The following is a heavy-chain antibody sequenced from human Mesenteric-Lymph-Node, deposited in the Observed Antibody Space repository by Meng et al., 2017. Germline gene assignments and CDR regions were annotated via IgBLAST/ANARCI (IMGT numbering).Heavy chain of an antibody. J-gene: IGHJ3*02. CDR2: ISGSGGST. CDR1: GFTFSSYA. Sequence: GESLKISCAASGFTFSSYAMSWVRQAPGKGLEWVSAISGSGGSTYYADSVKGRFTISRDNSMNTLCLQMNSLRAEDTAVYYCATIKPAEAFDIWGQGTMVTVSS. D-gene: IGHD2-21*01. CDR3: ATIKPAEAFDI. V-gene: IGHV3-23*01.